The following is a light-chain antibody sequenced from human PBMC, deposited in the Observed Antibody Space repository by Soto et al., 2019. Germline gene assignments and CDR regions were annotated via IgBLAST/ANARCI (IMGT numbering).Light chain of an antibody. CDR3: QQYNSIFT. J-gene: IGKJ3*01. CDR1: QSISSW. Sequence: DIQMTQSPSTLSASVGDRVTITCRASQSISSWLAWYQQKPGKAPKLLIYDASSLESGVPSRFIGSGSGTEFTLTISSLQPYDFSTYYCQQYNSIFTFGPGTKVDIK. CDR2: DAS. V-gene: IGKV1-5*01.